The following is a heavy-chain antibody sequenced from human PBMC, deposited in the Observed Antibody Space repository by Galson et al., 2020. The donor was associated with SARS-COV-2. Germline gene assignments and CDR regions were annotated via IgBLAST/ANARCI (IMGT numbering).Heavy chain of an antibody. Sequence: GGSLRLSCAASGFTFSSYDMHWVRQATGKGLEWVSAIGTAGDTYYPGSVKGRFTISRENAKNSLYLQMNSLRAEDTAVYYCARDGSSWYRGTGYYGMDVWGQGTTVTVSS. CDR3: ARDGSSWYRGTGYYGMDV. V-gene: IGHV3-13*01. CDR1: GFTFSSYD. CDR2: IGTAGDT. J-gene: IGHJ6*02. D-gene: IGHD6-13*01.